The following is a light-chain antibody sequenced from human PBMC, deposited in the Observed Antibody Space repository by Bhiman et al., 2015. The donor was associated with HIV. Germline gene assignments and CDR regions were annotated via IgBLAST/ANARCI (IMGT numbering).Light chain of an antibody. CDR2: QNN. V-gene: IGLV3-1*01. CDR1: KLGGKF. J-gene: IGLJ2*01. CDR3: QTWDNYTPVI. Sequence: SYEVTQPTSVSVSPGQTAGISCSGDKLGGKFTSWYQLKPGQSPVLVIYQNNKRPSGIPERFSGSASGNTATLTISGTQAMDEADYYCQTWDNYTPVIFGGGTKLSVL.